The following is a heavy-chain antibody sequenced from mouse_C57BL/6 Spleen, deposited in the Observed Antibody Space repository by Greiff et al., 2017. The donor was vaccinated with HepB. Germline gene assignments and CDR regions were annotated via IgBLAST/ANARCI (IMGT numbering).Heavy chain of an antibody. CDR3: ARKADYGSFFDY. CDR2: IWSGGST. D-gene: IGHD1-1*01. J-gene: IGHJ2*01. V-gene: IGHV2-2*01. Sequence: VNLVESGPGLVQPSQSLSITCTVSGFSLTSYGVHWVRQSPGKGLEWLGVIWSGGSTDYNAAFISRLSISKDNSKSQVFFKMNSLQADDTAIYYCARKADYGSFFDYWGQGTTLTVSS. CDR1: GFSLTSYG.